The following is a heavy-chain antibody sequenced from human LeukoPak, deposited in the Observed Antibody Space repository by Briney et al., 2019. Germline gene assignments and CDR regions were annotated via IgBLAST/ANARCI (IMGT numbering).Heavy chain of an antibody. V-gene: IGHV1-46*01. CDR3: PRQENDYGDYPYAFDI. CDR1: GYTYTSYY. CDR2: INPSAGNT. J-gene: IGHJ3*02. D-gene: IGHD4-17*01. Sequence: ASVKVSCKASGYTYTSYYIHWVRQAPGQGLEWMGLINPSAGNTAYAQKFQGRGSMTSDTSTSTVYMELSSLRSEDTAVYYCPRQENDYGDYPYAFDIWGQGSMVTVSS.